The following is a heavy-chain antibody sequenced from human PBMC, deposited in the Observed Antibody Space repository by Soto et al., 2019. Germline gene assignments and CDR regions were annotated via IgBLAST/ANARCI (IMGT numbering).Heavy chain of an antibody. Sequence: GASVKVSCKASGYTFTSYGISWVRQAPGQGLEWMGWISAYNGNTNYAQKLKGRVTMTTDTPTSTAYMELRSLRSDDTAVYYCARASVYIGVAGSGAFDIWGQGTMVTVSS. D-gene: IGHD6-19*01. CDR3: ARASVYIGVAGSGAFDI. CDR1: GYTFTSYG. V-gene: IGHV1-18*01. CDR2: ISAYNGNT. J-gene: IGHJ3*02.